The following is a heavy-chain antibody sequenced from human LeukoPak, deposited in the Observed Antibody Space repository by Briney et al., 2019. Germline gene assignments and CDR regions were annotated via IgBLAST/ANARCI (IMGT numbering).Heavy chain of an antibody. CDR1: GFTFNNYY. CDR3: ARRYDFWSGYYGWFDP. V-gene: IGHV3-11*04. D-gene: IGHD3-3*01. Sequence: GGSLRLSCAASGFTFNNYYMSWVRRAPGKGLEWISYISISGYSTYYADSVKGRFTISRDNAKNSLYLQMNNLRPEDTAFYYCARRYDFWSGYYGWFDPWGQGTLVTVSS. J-gene: IGHJ5*02. CDR2: ISISGYST.